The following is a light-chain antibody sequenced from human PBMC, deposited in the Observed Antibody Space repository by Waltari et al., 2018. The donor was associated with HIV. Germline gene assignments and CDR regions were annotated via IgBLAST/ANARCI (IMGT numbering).Light chain of an antibody. CDR2: GTS. CDR1: QSVSRSY. CDR3: QQYGRSPGT. V-gene: IGKV3-20*01. J-gene: IGKJ1*01. Sequence: EIVLTQSPGPLSLSPGERATLLCRASQSVSRSYLAWYQQKPGQAPRLLMYGTSSRATGIPERFSGSGSGTDFTLTISRLEPEDFAVYYCQQYGRSPGTFGQGTKVEI.